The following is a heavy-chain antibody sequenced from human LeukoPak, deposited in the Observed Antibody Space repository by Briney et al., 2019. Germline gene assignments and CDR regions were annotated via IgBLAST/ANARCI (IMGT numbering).Heavy chain of an antibody. CDR2: INHSGST. CDR1: GGSFSGSY. D-gene: IGHD2-2*01. Sequence: SETLSLTCAVYGGSFSGSYWSWIRQPPGKGLEWIGEINHSGSTNYNPSLKSRVTISVDTSKNQFSLKLSSVTAADTAVYYCARGTPAAIGVAWFDPWGQGTLVTVSS. CDR3: ARGTPAAIGVAWFDP. V-gene: IGHV4-34*01. J-gene: IGHJ5*02.